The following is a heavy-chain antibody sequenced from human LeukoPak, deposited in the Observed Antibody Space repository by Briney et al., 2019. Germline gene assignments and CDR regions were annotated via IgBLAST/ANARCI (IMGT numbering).Heavy chain of an antibody. CDR2: ISSSSSTI. CDR3: AKERYFHH. Sequence: CAAXXXTXXXXSMNWVRQAPGKGLEWVSYISSSSSTIFYGDSVKGRFTISRDNAKNSLYLQMNTLRDEDTAVYYCAKERYFHHWGQGTLVTVSS. J-gene: IGHJ1*01. V-gene: IGHV3-48*02. CDR1: XXTXXXXS.